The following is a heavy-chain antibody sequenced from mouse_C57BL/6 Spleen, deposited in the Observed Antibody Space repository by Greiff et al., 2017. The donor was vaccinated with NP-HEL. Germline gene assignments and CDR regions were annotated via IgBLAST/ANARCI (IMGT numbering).Heavy chain of an antibody. CDR1: GYTFTDYY. Sequence: QVQLQQSGAELVRPGASVKLSCKASGYTFTDYYINWVKQRPGQGLEWIARIYPGSGNTYYNEKFKGKATLTAEKSSSTAYMQLSSLTSEDSAVYFGARGGNYDAMDDWGQGTSVTVSS. CDR2: IYPGSGNT. CDR3: ARGGNYDAMDD. D-gene: IGHD2-1*01. V-gene: IGHV1-76*01. J-gene: IGHJ4*01.